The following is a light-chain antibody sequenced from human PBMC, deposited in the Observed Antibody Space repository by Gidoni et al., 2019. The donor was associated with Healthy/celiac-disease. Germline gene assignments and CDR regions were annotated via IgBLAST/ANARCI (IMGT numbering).Light chain of an antibody. Sequence: SYELTQPPSVPVSPGQTARITCSGDALPKQYAYWYQQKPGQAPVLVIYKDSDRPSGIPERFSGSSSGTTVTLTISGVQAEDEADYYCQSADSSGTYVFGTGTKVTVL. V-gene: IGLV3-25*03. CDR3: QSADSSGTYV. CDR2: KDS. J-gene: IGLJ1*01. CDR1: ALPKQY.